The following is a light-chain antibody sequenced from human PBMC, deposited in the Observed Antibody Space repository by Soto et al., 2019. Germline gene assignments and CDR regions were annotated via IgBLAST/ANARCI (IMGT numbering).Light chain of an antibody. CDR2: EVS. J-gene: IGLJ2*01. Sequence: QSALTQPASVSGSPGQSITISCSGTSSDVGGYNYVSWYQQHPRKAPKLMIYEVSNRPSGVSNRFSGSKSGNTASLTISGLQAEDEADYSCSSYISSSTLHEVFGAGTKLTVL. V-gene: IGLV2-14*01. CDR1: SSDVGGYNY. CDR3: SSYISSSTLHEV.